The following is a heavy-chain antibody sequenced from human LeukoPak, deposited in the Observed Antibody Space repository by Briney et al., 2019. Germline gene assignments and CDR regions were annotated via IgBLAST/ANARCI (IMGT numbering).Heavy chain of an antibody. D-gene: IGHD6-6*01. J-gene: IGHJ5*02. V-gene: IGHV3-23*01. CDR3: AKDPYSSSPNNWFDP. CDR1: GFTFSSYA. CDR2: ISGSGGST. Sequence: GGSLRLSCAASGFTFSSYAMSWVRQAPGKGLEWVSAISGSGGSTYYADSVKGRFTISRDNSKNTLHLQMDSLRAEDTAVYYCAKDPYSSSPNNWFDPWGQGTLVTVSS.